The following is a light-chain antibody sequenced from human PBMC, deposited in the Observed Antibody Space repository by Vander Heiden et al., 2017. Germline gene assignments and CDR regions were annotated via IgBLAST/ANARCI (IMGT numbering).Light chain of an antibody. CDR1: SSDVGGYKY. Sequence: QSALTQPPSASGSPGQSVTVSCTGTSSDVGGYKYVYWYQQHPGKAPKLMIYEVTKRPSGVPDRFSGSKSGNTASLTVSGLQAEDEADYYCISYAGSNNLVFGGGTKLTVL. CDR2: EVT. J-gene: IGLJ2*01. CDR3: ISYAGSNNLV. V-gene: IGLV2-8*01.